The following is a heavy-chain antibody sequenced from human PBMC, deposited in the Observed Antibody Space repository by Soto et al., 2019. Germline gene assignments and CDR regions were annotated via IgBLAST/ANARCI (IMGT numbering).Heavy chain of an antibody. CDR1: GFTVSSDY. CDR3: ARYYESSGLTMGAFDI. J-gene: IGHJ3*02. V-gene: IGHV3-53*01. CDR2: IYSSGYT. Sequence: EVQLVESGGDLIQPGGSLRLSCAASGFTVSSDYMNWVRQAPGKGLEWVAIIYSSGYTNYADSVRGPFTICRDDSKNKRYLQMNSLRAEDTAMYYCARYYESSGLTMGAFDIWGQGTMVTVSS. D-gene: IGHD3-22*01.